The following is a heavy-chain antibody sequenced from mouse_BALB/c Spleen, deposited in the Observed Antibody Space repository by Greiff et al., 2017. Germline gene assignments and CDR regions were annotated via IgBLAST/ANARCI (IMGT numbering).Heavy chain of an antibody. Sequence: VKLQQSGAELMKPGASVKISCKATGYTFSSYWIEWVKQRPGHGLEWIGEILPGSGSTNYNEKFKGKATFTADTSSNTAYMQLSSPTSEDSAVYYCARGEVSFAYWGQGTLVTVSA. CDR2: ILPGSGST. CDR1: GYTFSSYW. CDR3: ARGEVSFAY. V-gene: IGHV1-9*01. D-gene: IGHD2-14*01. J-gene: IGHJ3*01.